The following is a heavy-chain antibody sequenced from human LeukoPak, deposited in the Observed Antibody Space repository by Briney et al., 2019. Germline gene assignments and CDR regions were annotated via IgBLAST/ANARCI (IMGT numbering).Heavy chain of an antibody. CDR1: GFTFSNAW. J-gene: IGHJ4*02. CDR2: IKSKTDGGTT. D-gene: IGHD3-10*01. Sequence: GGSLRLSCAASGFTFSNAWMSWVRQAPGKGLEWVGRIKSKTDGGTTDYAAPVKGRFTISRDDSKNTLYLQMNSLKTEDTAVYYCTTVRRFGESTFDYWRQGTLVTVPS. CDR3: TTVRRFGESTFDY. V-gene: IGHV3-15*01.